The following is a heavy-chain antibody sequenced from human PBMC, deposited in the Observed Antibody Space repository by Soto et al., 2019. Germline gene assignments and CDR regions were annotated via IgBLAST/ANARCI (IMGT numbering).Heavy chain of an antibody. V-gene: IGHV1-69*06. Sequence: QVQVVQPGAEVKKPGSSVKVSCQTPAGTFSNFAINWVRQAPGQGLEWMGEIIPFFNKANYARNFQGRVTITADKSSGTAYMELRSLRSDDTAMFYCARGGAGVAFDSWGQGTLVTVSS. CDR1: AGTFSNFA. CDR2: IIPFFNKA. CDR3: ARGGAGVAFDS. J-gene: IGHJ4*02. D-gene: IGHD3-16*01.